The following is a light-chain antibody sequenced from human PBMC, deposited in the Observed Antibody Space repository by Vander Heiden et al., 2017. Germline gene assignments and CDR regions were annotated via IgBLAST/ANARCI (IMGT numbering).Light chain of an antibody. CDR2: YKSDSDK. CDR3: MIWHSSAVV. V-gene: IGLV5-45*03. Sequence: QAVLTPPSSLSASPGASASLTCTLRSGINVGMYRIYWYQQRPGSPPQYLLRYKSDSDKQQGSGVPSRFSGSKDASANAGILLISGLQSEDEADYYCMIWHSSAVVFGGGTKVTVL. J-gene: IGLJ2*01. CDR1: SGINVGMYR.